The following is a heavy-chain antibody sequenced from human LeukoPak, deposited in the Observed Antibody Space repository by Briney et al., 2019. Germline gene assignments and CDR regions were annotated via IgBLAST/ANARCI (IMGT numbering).Heavy chain of an antibody. CDR1: GGSISSGGYY. Sequence: SETLSFTCTVSGGSISSGGYYWSWIRQHPGKGLEWIGYIYYSGSTYYNPSLKSRVTISVDTSRNQFSLKLSSVTAADTAVYYCARDDYGGWATYWGQGTLVTVSS. CDR2: IYYSGST. J-gene: IGHJ4*02. CDR3: ARDDYGGWATY. D-gene: IGHD3-16*01. V-gene: IGHV4-31*03.